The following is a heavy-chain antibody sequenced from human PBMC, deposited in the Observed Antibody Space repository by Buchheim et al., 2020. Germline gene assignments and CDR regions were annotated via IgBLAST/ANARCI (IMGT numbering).Heavy chain of an antibody. D-gene: IGHD2-21*01. V-gene: IGHV4-34*01. CDR1: GGSFSGYC. Sequence: QVQLQQWGAGLLKPSETLSLTCAVYGGSFSGYCWSCIRQPPGKGLEWIGKINHGRSTNYNSSLKSRVTISVDTSKNHFSLKVTSVTAADTAVDYCARGGRVVVIAALAYWGQGTL. CDR3: ARGGRVVVIAALAY. CDR2: INHGRST. J-gene: IGHJ4*02.